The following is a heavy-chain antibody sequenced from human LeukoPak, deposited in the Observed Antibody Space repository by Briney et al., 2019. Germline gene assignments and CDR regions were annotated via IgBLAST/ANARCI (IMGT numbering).Heavy chain of an antibody. CDR1: GFTVNSNY. D-gene: IGHD3-16*01. Sequence: GGSLRLSCAASGFTVNSNYMTWVRQAPGKGLEWVSVIQSGGRTYYADSVKGRFTISRDISTNTLDLQMNTLRDEDTAVYYCATGRVDASYYDYWGRGTLVTVSS. CDR3: ATGRVDASYYDY. V-gene: IGHV3-66*01. CDR2: IQSGGRT. J-gene: IGHJ4*02.